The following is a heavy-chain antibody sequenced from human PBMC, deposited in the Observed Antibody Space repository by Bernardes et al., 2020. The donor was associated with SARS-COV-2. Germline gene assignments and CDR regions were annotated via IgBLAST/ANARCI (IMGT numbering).Heavy chain of an antibody. CDR1: GFTFRSSA. J-gene: IGHJ4*02. CDR3: AKERRYNSAWYPIQCDY. CDR2: LTGSDDTP. Sequence: GGSLRLSCAASGFTFRSSALTWVRQDPGPGLAWVSALTGSDDTPYYADSLKGRFTISRDNSKNTLYLHMNSLRAEDTAVYYCAKERRYNSAWYPIQCDYWGQGTLVNVSS. V-gene: IGHV3-23*01. D-gene: IGHD6-19*01.